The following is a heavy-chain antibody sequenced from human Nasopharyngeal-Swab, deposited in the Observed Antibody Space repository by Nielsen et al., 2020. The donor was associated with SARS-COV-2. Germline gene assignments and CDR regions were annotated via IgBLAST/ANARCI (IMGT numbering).Heavy chain of an antibody. CDR1: GGPLSSCNFY. CDR2: VSYSGPT. J-gene: IGHJ4*02. V-gene: IGHV4-39*02. Sequence: SGTLSLTCTVSGGPLSSCNFYWGWPPPPPGKGLEWLGTVSYSGPTYYNPSLKSRVTMSVDTSKNHFSLRLTSVTAADTAVYYCGRLTKTTVTRRLYFDYWGQGTLVTVSS. D-gene: IGHD4-11*01. CDR3: GRLTKTTVTRRLYFDY.